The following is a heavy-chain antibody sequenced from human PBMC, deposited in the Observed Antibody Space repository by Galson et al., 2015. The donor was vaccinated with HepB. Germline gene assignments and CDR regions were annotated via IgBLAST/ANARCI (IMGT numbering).Heavy chain of an antibody. Sequence: SLRLSCAASGFTFSSYAMHWVRQAPGKGLEWVAVISYDGSNKYYADSVKGRFTISRDNSKNTLYLQMNSLRAEDTAVYYCAGDRKWESDYWGQGTLVTVSS. CDR2: ISYDGSNK. V-gene: IGHV3-30-3*01. CDR3: AGDRKWESDY. D-gene: IGHD1-26*01. CDR1: GFTFSSYA. J-gene: IGHJ4*02.